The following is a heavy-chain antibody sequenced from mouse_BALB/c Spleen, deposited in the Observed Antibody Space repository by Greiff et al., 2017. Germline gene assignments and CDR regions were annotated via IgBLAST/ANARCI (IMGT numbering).Heavy chain of an antibody. Sequence: QVQLQQSGAELAKPGASVKMSCKASGYTFTSYWMHWVKQRPGQGLEWIGYINPSTGYTEYNQKFKDKATLTADKSSSSAYMQLSSLTSEDSAVYYSAKARGGYAMDYWGQGTSVTVSS. CDR2: INPSTGYT. V-gene: IGHV1-7*01. CDR1: GYTFTSYW. J-gene: IGHJ4*01. CDR3: AKARGGYAMDY.